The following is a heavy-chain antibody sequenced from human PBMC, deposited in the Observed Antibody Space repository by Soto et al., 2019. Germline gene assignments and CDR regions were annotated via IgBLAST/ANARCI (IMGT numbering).Heavy chain of an antibody. CDR3: ARAPNSGTYVPDD. CDR1: GFTFRSYA. CDR2: IPFDGSYK. Sequence: QPGGSLRLSCAASGFTFRSYAMHWVRQAPGKALEWVAVIPFDGSYKYYADSMKGRFTISRDNSKDTIYLQMDTLSADDTGVYYCARAPNSGTYVPDDWGQGTLVTVSS. J-gene: IGHJ4*02. D-gene: IGHD1-26*01. V-gene: IGHV3-30*03.